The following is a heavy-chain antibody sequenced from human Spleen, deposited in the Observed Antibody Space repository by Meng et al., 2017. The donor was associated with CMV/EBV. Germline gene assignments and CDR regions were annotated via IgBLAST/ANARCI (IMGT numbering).Heavy chain of an antibody. J-gene: IGHJ4*02. Sequence: ASVKVSCKASGYTFIDYYMHWVRQAPGQGLEWMGWINPNSGGTNYAQKFQGRVTMTRDTSISTAYMELSRLRSDDTAVYYCARDITRYCSSTSCSDYWGQGTLVTVSS. V-gene: IGHV1-2*02. CDR2: INPNSGGT. CDR3: ARDITRYCSSTSCSDY. D-gene: IGHD2-2*01. CDR1: GYTFIDYY.